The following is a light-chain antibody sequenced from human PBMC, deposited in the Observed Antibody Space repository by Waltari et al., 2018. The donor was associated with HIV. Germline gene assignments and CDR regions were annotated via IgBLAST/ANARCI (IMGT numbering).Light chain of an antibody. J-gene: IGKJ4*02. V-gene: IGKV4-1*01. CDR1: RTILYNSDNRNY. Sequence: DIVMTQSPDSLAVSLGERVIINCKSSRTILYNSDNRNYLAWYQQKPGQAPRILIYWASTRAFGVPERFSGSGSGTDFSLTISSLQDDDVAIYFCQQYYSLPVTFGGGTKVECK. CDR3: QQYYSLPVT. CDR2: WAS.